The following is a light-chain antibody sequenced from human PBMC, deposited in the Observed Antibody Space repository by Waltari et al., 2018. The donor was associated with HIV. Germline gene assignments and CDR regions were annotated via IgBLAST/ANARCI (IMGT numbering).Light chain of an antibody. CDR3: TSYTSSSTPV. CDR2: EVS. CDR1: SIDIIYYYY. Sequence: QSALTQPASVSGSPGQSITISCPGSSIDIIYYYYVSWYQHHPVKAPKVIIYEVSKRPSVIPDRFSGSKYGNTASLTISGLQAEDEAYYFCTSYTSSSTPVFGGGTKLTVL. J-gene: IGLJ3*02. V-gene: IGLV2-14*01.